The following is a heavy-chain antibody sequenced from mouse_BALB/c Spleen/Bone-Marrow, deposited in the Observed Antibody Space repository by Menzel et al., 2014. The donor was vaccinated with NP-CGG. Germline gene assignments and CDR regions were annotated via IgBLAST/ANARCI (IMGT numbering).Heavy chain of an antibody. Sequence: QVQLQQSGAELARPGTSVKVSCKASGYAFXNYLIEWVKQRPGQGLEWIGVINPGSRSTNYNEKFKGKATLTADKSSSTAYMQLSSLTSDDSAVYFCARRTTGVAPFDYWGQGTTLTVSS. CDR3: ARRTTGVAPFDY. V-gene: IGHV1-54*01. J-gene: IGHJ2*01. CDR2: INPGSRST. CDR1: GYAFXNYL. D-gene: IGHD1-1*01.